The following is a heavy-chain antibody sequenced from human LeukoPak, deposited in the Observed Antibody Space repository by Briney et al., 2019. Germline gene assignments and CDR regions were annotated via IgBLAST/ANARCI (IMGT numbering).Heavy chain of an antibody. D-gene: IGHD6-13*01. V-gene: IGHV3-23*01. Sequence: GGSLRLSWGASGFTFRTYAMSWVRQAPAKGLEWVSGISDGGGRTFYAESVKGRFTVSRDNSKNTLYLRMNSLRAEDTAIYYCTKNQILDDTGSWYAYWGQGTLVTVSS. CDR2: ISDGGGRT. CDR1: GFTFRTYA. CDR3: TKNQILDDTGSWYAY. J-gene: IGHJ4*02.